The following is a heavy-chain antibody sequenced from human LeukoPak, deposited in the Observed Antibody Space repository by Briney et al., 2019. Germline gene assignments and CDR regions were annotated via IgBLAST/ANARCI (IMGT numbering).Heavy chain of an antibody. Sequence: NSSETLSLTCTVSGDSFSSSNFYWGWIRQPPGKGLEWIGSIPYSGTTYYNPSLKSRVTISVDKSKNQFSLNLSSVTAADTAVYYCARSRDWSVFWGHGTMVTVSS. J-gene: IGHJ3*01. CDR3: ARSRDWSVF. CDR1: GDSFSSSNFY. D-gene: IGHD3-9*01. V-gene: IGHV4-39*01. CDR2: IPYSGTT.